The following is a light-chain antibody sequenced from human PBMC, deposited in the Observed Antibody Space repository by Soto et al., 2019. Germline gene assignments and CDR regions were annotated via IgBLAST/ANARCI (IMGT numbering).Light chain of an antibody. Sequence: EIVLTQSPGTLSLSPGERATLSCRASQGVSSSYSAWYQQTPGQAPMLLIYGASSRASGFPDRFSGSGSGTDFTLTISRLEPEDFALYYCQQYGSSPWTFGQGTKVEIK. V-gene: IGKV3-20*01. CDR2: GAS. J-gene: IGKJ1*01. CDR1: QGVSSSY. CDR3: QQYGSSPWT.